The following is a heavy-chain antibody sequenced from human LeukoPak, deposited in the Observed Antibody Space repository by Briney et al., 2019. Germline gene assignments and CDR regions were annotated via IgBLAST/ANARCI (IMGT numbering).Heavy chain of an antibody. Sequence: GASVKVSCKASGYTFTGYAMNWVRQAPGQGLEWMGWINTNTGNPTYAQGFTGRFVFSLDTSVSTTYLQISSLKAEDTAVYFCARAFQSLGGLSLPDYWGQGTLLTVSS. V-gene: IGHV7-4-1*02. CDR3: ARAFQSLGGLSLPDY. D-gene: IGHD3-16*02. J-gene: IGHJ4*02. CDR2: INTNTGNP. CDR1: GYTFTGYA.